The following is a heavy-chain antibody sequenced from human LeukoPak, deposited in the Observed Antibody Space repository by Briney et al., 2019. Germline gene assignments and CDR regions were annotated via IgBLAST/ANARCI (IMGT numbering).Heavy chain of an antibody. CDR3: ARDGKHIAVPGVRYPMDV. CDR1: GYTFTSYA. D-gene: IGHD6-19*01. CDR2: LNAANGNS. V-gene: IGHV1-3*01. Sequence: ASVKVSCKASGYTFTSYAIHWVRQAPGHRLEWMGRLNAANGNSQYSQKFQDRVTITSDASANTAYMELSSLRSEDTAVYYCARDGKHIAVPGVRYPMDVWGQGTTVTVS. J-gene: IGHJ6*02.